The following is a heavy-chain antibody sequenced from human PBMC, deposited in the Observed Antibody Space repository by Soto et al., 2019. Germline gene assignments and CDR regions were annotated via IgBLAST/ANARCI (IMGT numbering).Heavy chain of an antibody. CDR1: GGTFSSYT. J-gene: IGHJ6*02. Sequence: QVQLVQSGAEVKKPGSSVKVSCKASGGTFSSYTISWVRQAPGHGLEWMGRIIPILGIANYAQKFQGRVTITADKSTSTAYMELSSLRSEDTAVYYCAAVAGYYYGMDVWGQWTTVTVSS. CDR2: IIPILGIA. CDR3: AAVAGYYYGMDV. V-gene: IGHV1-69*02. D-gene: IGHD6-19*01.